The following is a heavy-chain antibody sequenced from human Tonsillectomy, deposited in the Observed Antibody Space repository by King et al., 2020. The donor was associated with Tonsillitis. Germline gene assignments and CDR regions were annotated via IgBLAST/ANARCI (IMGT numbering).Heavy chain of an antibody. CDR2: IAYDGSKK. CDR1: GFTFSGYA. J-gene: IGHJ4*02. D-gene: IGHD3-10*01. CDR3: VRGGGFNGSGTYSYFHS. V-gene: IGHV3-30*01. Sequence: VQLVESGGGVVQPGKSLRLSCAASGFTFSGYALHWVRQAPGKGLEWVAVIAYDGSKKYYADSVKGRFTISRDTLENTLFLHMNSLRTEDTAVYYCVRGGGFNGSGTYSYFHSWGQGTLVTVSS.